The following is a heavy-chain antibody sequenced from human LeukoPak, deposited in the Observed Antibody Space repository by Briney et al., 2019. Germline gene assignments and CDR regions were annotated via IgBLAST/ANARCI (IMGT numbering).Heavy chain of an antibody. J-gene: IGHJ5*02. CDR1: GGTFSSYA. D-gene: IGHD2-21*01. V-gene: IGHV1-18*01. Sequence: ASVKVSCKASGGTFSSYAISWVRQAPGQGLEWMGGISAYNGNTNYAQKLQGRVTMTTDTSTSTAYMELRSLRSDDTAVYYCARSAVVIAHNADWFDPWGQGTLVTVSS. CDR3: ARSAVVIAHNADWFDP. CDR2: ISAYNGNT.